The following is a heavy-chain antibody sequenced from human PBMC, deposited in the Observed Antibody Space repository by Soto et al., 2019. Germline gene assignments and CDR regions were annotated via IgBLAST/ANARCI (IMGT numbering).Heavy chain of an antibody. CDR1: GFTFSSCG. J-gene: IGHJ4*02. CDR2: ISGNGDST. D-gene: IGHD2-2*02. V-gene: IGHV3-23*01. CDR3: AKCSGSSCYNTLDS. Sequence: QAGGSLRLSCAASGFTFSSCGMTWVRQTPGKGLEWISAISGNGDSTFYTNSVRGRFTISRDNSKNTLYLQMNSLRAEDTALYYCAKCSGSSCYNTLDSWGQGTLVTVSS.